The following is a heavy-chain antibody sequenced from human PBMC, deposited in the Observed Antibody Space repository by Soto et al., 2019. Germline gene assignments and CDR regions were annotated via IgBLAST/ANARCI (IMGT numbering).Heavy chain of an antibody. J-gene: IGHJ4*02. V-gene: IGHV1-18*01. D-gene: IGHD4-17*01. Sequence: ASVKVSWKASGYTFTSYGISWVRQAPGQGLEWMGWISAYNGNTNYAQKLQGRVTMTTDTSTSTAYMELRSLRSDDTAVYYCAREFADYGSIYFDYWGQGTLVTVSS. CDR1: GYTFTSYG. CDR3: AREFADYGSIYFDY. CDR2: ISAYNGNT.